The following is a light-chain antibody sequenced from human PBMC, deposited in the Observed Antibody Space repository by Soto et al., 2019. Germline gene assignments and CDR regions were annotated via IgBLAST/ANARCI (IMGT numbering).Light chain of an antibody. CDR2: DND. Sequence: QSVLTQPPSASGPPGQRVTISCSGGSSNIGSNFVYWYQQLPGTAPKLLIYDNDQRPSGVPDRISGSKSGTSASLAISGLRSEDEADYYCCSYTSTGTLYVFGTGTKLTVL. V-gene: IGLV1-47*02. J-gene: IGLJ1*01. CDR1: SSNIGSNF. CDR3: CSYTSTGTLYV.